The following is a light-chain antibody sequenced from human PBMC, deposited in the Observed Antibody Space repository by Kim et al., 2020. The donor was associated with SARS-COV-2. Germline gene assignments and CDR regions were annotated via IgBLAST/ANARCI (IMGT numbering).Light chain of an antibody. Sequence: IFFPHSPSTLSLSPGERATLSCRASQIVSSYLAWYQQKPGQAPRLLIYDASNRATGIPARFSGSGSGTDFTLTISSLEPEDFAVYYCQQRRKWPPITFGQGTRMEIK. CDR1: QIVSSY. J-gene: IGKJ5*01. CDR3: QQRRKWPPIT. V-gene: IGKV3-11*01. CDR2: DAS.